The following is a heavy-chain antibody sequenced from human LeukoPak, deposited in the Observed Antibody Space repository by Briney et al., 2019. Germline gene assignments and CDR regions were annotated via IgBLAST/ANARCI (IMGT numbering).Heavy chain of an antibody. CDR1: GFTFSQYF. Sequence: GGSLRLSCAASGFTFSQYFMHWVRQAPGKGLEYLSVISYNGEQTYYSKSVTGRFTISRDNSKNMLYLQMGSLRPEDTAVYFCARDPSVGGFSGSELDFWGQGTLVTVSS. J-gene: IGHJ4*02. V-gene: IGHV3-64*01. CDR2: ISYNGEQT. D-gene: IGHD3-22*01. CDR3: ARDPSVGGFSGSELDF.